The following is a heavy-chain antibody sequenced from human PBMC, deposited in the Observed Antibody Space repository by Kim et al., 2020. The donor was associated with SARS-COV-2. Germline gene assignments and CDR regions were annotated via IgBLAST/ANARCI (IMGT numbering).Heavy chain of an antibody. CDR2: INVGNGNT. J-gene: IGHJ6*03. CDR3: ARGGAASYYYYYMDV. Sequence: ASVKVSCKASGYTFTCYAMNWVRQAPGQRLEWMGWINVGNGNTKYSQNFQGRVTITRDTSANTVYMELSSLRSDDTAVYYCARGGAASYYYYYMDVWGKGTPVTVSS. D-gene: IGHD2-15*01. CDR1: GYTFTCYA. V-gene: IGHV1-3*01.